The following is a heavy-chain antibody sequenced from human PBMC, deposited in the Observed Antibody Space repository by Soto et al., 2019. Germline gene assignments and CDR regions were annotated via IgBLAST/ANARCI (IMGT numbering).Heavy chain of an antibody. CDR2: IYYSGST. CDR1: GGSISSGGYY. Sequence: QVQLQESGPGLVKPSQTLSLTCTVSGGSISSGGYYWSWIRQHPGKGLEWIGYIYYSGSTYYNPSLKSPVTISVDKSKHQFPLKLSSVTAADTAVYYCARLDTMVRGRFDPWGQGTLVTVSS. D-gene: IGHD3-10*01. J-gene: IGHJ5*02. CDR3: ARLDTMVRGRFDP. V-gene: IGHV4-31*01.